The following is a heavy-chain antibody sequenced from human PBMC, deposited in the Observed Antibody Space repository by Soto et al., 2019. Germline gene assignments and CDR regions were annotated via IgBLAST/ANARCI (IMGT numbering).Heavy chain of an antibody. V-gene: IGHV1-18*01. CDR3: AREDIQDIVVVVVAPEGLGY. D-gene: IGHD2-15*01. Sequence: QVQLVQSGAEVKKPGASVKVSCRASGYTFTSYGISWVRQAPGQGLEWMGRISGYNGNSNYAQNLQGRVTMTTDTSTSTAYMELRSLRSDDTAVYYCAREDIQDIVVVVVAPEGLGYWGQGTLVTVSS. J-gene: IGHJ4*02. CDR1: GYTFTSYG. CDR2: ISGYNGNS.